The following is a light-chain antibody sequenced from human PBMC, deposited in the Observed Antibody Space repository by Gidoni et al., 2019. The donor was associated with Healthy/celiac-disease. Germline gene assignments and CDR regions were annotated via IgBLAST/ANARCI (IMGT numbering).Light chain of an antibody. CDR2: RDS. V-gene: IGLV3-9*01. Sequence: SYELTQPLSVSVALGQTARITCGGNNIGSKNVHWYQQKPGQAPVLVIYRDSNRPSGIPERFSGSNSGNTATLTISRAQAGDEADYYCQVWDGDVVFGGGTKLTVL. J-gene: IGLJ2*01. CDR1: NIGSKN. CDR3: QVWDGDVV.